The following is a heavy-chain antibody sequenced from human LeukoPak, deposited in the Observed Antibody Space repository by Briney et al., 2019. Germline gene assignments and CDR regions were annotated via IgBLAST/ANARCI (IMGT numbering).Heavy chain of an antibody. J-gene: IGHJ4*02. V-gene: IGHV4-4*09. CDR2: VYSSGNT. Sequence: SETLSLTCTVSDASISNSYWNWVRQPPGKGLEWIAYVYSSGNTKYNPSLKSRISLSVATSKSQFSLKLYSVTAADTAVYYCANSYDGKIVPFDNWGQGTPVTVSS. D-gene: IGHD5-12*01. CDR1: DASISNSY. CDR3: ANSYDGKIVPFDN.